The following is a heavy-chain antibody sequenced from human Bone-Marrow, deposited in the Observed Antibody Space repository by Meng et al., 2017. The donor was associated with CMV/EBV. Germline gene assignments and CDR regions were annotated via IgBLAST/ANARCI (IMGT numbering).Heavy chain of an antibody. CDR2: IYYSGST. J-gene: IGHJ4*02. CDR1: GGSISSSSYY. V-gene: IGHV4-39*01. CDR3: ARVADDYYDSSGYYNLRRVYYFDY. D-gene: IGHD3-22*01. Sequence: GSLRLSCTGSGGSISSSSYYWGWIRQPPGKGLEWIGSIYYSGSTYYNPSLKSRVTISVDTSKNQFSLKLSSVTAADTAVYYCARVADDYYDSSGYYNLRRVYYFDYWGQGTLVTGSS.